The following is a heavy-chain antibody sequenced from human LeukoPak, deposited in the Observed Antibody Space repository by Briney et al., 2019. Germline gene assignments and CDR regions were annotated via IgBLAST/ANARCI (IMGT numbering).Heavy chain of an antibody. Sequence: SETLSLTCTASGGSISSGGYSWSWIRQPPGRGLEWLGYIYHSGSTYYNPSLKSRVTISVDRSKNQFSLKLSSVTAADTAVYYCARTRYYDSSGYYHYYFDYWGQGTLVTVSS. CDR1: GGSISSGGYS. CDR3: ARTRYYDSSGYYHYYFDY. J-gene: IGHJ4*02. D-gene: IGHD3-22*01. CDR2: IYHSGST. V-gene: IGHV4-30-2*01.